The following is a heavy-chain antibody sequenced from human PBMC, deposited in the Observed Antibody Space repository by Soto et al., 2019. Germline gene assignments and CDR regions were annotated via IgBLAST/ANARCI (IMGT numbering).Heavy chain of an antibody. J-gene: IGHJ4*02. D-gene: IGHD3-10*01. CDR3: SKIYGSGTYLPDF. Sequence: EVQLVESGGGLEQPGRSLRLSCKTSGYSFEGYGVSWFRRAPGKGLEWVAFIRSRSYGGAADYAASVMGRFTVSRDDPRSIAYLEMNSLNIEDTGVYVCSKIYGSGTYLPDFWGQGPLVTVSS. CDR2: IRSRSYGGAA. CDR1: GYSFEGYG. V-gene: IGHV3-49*03.